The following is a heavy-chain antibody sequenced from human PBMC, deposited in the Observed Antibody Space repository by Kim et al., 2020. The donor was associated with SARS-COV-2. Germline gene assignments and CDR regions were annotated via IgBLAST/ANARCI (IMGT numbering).Heavy chain of an antibody. CDR1: GYTFTSYG. CDR3: ARSIVVPAAILGIDY. D-gene: IGHD2-2*02. CDR2: ISAYNGNT. Sequence: ASVKVSCKASGYTFTSYGISWVRQAPGQGLEWMGWISAYNGNTNYAQKLQGRVTMTTDTSTSTAYMELRSLRSDDTAVYYCARSIVVPAAILGIDYWGQGTLVTVSS. J-gene: IGHJ4*02. V-gene: IGHV1-18*04.